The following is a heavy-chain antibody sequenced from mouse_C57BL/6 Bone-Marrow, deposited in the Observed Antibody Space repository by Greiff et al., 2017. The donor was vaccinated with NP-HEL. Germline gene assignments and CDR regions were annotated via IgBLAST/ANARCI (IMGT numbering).Heavy chain of an antibody. CDR3: TIQSLITTVVSDY. CDR2: IDPDTGGT. CDR1: GYTFTDYE. V-gene: IGHV1-15*01. Sequence: VQLQQSGAELVRPGASVTLSCKASGYTFTDYEMHWVKQRPVHGLEWIGAIDPDTGGTAYNQKFKGKAILTADKSSSTAYMELRSLTSEDSAVYYCTIQSLITTVVSDYWGQGTTLTVSS. J-gene: IGHJ2*01. D-gene: IGHD1-1*01.